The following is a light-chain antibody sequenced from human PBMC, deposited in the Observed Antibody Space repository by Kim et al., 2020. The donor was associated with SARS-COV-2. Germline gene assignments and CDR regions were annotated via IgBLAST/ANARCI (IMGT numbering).Light chain of an antibody. V-gene: IGLV3-1*01. CDR3: QAWDNTWV. CDR2: QDT. Sequence: SYELTQPPSVSVSPGQTVTITCSGDKLGDKYSSWYQQQPGQAPVLVIYQDTKRPSGIPERFVGSNSGNTATLTISGAQAMDEADYYCQAWDNTWVFGGET. CDR1: KLGDKY. J-gene: IGLJ3*02.